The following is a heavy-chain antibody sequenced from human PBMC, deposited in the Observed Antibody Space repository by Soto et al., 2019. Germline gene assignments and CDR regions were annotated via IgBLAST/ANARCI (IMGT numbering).Heavy chain of an antibody. CDR3: ASAARRLNWFDP. D-gene: IGHD3-10*01. V-gene: IGHV1-45*02. CDR2: ITPCNGNT. CDR1: GYTFTYRY. Sequence: QMQLVQSGAEVKKTGSSVKVSCKASGYTFTYRYLHWVRQAPGQALEWMGWITPCNGNTNYAQKFQDRVTITRDRSVSTASMELSSLRSEDTAMYYCASAARRLNWFDPWCQGTLVTVSS. J-gene: IGHJ5*02.